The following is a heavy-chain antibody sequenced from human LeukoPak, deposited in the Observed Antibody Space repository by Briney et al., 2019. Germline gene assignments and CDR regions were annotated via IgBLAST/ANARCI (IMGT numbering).Heavy chain of an antibody. V-gene: IGHV4-59*01. CDR1: GGSISSYY. D-gene: IGHD3-3*01. J-gene: IGHJ4*02. CDR3: ARGGRGNDFWSGYYRY. CDR2: IYYSGST. Sequence: PETLSLTCTVSGGSISSYYWSWIRQPPGKGLEWIGYIYYSGSTNYNPSLKSRVTISVDTSKNQFSLKLSSVTAADTAVYYCARGGRGNDFWSGYYRYWGQGTLVTVSS.